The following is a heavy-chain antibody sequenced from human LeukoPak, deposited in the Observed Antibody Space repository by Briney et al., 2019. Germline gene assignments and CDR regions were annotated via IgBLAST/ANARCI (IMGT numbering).Heavy chain of an antibody. CDR2: IYYSGST. CDR1: GGSISSYY. D-gene: IGHD3-10*01. Sequence: SETLSLTCTVSGGSISSYYWSWIRQPPGKGLEWIGYIYYSGSTNYNPSLKSRVTISVDTSKNQFSLKLSSVTAADTAVYYCARGNYYGSGNWFDPWGQGTLVTVSS. V-gene: IGHV4-59*01. J-gene: IGHJ5*02. CDR3: ARGNYYGSGNWFDP.